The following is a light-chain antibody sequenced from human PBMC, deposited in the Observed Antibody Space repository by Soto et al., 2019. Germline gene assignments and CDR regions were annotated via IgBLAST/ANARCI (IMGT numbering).Light chain of an antibody. Sequence: EIVLTQSPGTLSLSPGEGATLSCRASQSVSSSYLAWYQQKPGQAPRLLIYGASSRATVLPDRFSGSGSGTDFTFTISTREPEDFAVYYCHHYVSSTITFGQVPRLAIK. CDR3: HHYVSSTIT. CDR1: QSVSSSY. CDR2: GAS. J-gene: IGKJ5*01. V-gene: IGKV3-20*01.